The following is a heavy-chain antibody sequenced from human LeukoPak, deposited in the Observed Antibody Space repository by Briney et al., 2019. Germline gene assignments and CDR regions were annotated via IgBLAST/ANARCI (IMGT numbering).Heavy chain of an antibody. D-gene: IGHD6-6*01. V-gene: IGHV4-31*03. CDR2: IYYSGST. CDR3: ARVRVAARPDDAFDI. Sequence: SETLSLTCTVSGGSISSGGYYWSWIRQHPGKGLEWIGYIYYSGSTCYNPSLKSRVTISVDTSKNQFSLKLSSVTAADTAVYYCARVRVAARPDDAFDIWGQGTMVTVSS. J-gene: IGHJ3*02. CDR1: GGSISSGGYY.